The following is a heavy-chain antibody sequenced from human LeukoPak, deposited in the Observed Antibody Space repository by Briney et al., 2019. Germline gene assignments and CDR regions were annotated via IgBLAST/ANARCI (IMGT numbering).Heavy chain of an antibody. Sequence: PGGSLRLSCAASGFTFSSYEMNWVRQAPGKGLEWVSYISSSGSTIYYADSVKGRFTISRDNAKNSLYQQMNSLRAGDTAVYYCARVPDYGDAFDIWGQGTMVTVSS. CDR1: GFTFSSYE. D-gene: IGHD4-17*01. V-gene: IGHV3-48*03. CDR2: ISSSGSTI. J-gene: IGHJ3*02. CDR3: ARVPDYGDAFDI.